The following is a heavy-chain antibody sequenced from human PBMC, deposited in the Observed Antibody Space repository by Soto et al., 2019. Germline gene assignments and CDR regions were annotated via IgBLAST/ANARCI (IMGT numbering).Heavy chain of an antibody. D-gene: IGHD5-12*01. CDR3: ARGVRWIDAFDF. Sequence: QVQLVESGGGVVQPGRSLRLSCAASGFTFGSSAMHWVRQAPGKGLEWVAVISNDASHKYYADSVKGRFTISRDNSENTLYLQMNSLRAEDTAVYYCARGVRWIDAFDFWGQGTLVTLSS. J-gene: IGHJ3*01. V-gene: IGHV3-30-3*01. CDR1: GFTFGSSA. CDR2: ISNDASHK.